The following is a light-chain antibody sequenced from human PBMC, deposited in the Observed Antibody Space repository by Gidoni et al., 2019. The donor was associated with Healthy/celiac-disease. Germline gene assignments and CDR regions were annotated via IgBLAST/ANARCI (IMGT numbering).Light chain of an antibody. Sequence: SGSPGQSITISCTGTSSDVGGYNYVSRYQQHPGKAPKLMIYDVSNRPSGVSNRFSGSKSGNTASLTISGLQAEDEADYYCSSYTSSSTLVFGGGTKLTVL. J-gene: IGLJ2*01. CDR2: DVS. CDR3: SSYTSSSTLV. V-gene: IGLV2-14*03. CDR1: SSDVGGYNY.